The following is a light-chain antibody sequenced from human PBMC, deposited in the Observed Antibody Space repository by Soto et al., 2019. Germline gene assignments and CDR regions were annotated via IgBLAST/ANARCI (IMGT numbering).Light chain of an antibody. CDR1: NIGTYS. CDR3: QVWEGGSDHWV. Sequence: SYELTQSPSVSVAPGKTASITCGGNNIGTYSVHWYQQKPGQAPVLVIYYDIDRPSGIPERFSGSNSGNPGTLSISRVEAGDESGYYGQVWEGGSDHWVFGGGTKLTVL. V-gene: IGLV3-21*01. CDR2: YDI. J-gene: IGLJ3*02.